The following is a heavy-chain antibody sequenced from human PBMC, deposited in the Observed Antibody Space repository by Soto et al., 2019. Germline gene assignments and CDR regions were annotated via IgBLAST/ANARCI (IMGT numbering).Heavy chain of an antibody. D-gene: IGHD2-2*01. J-gene: IGHJ6*02. Sequence: SVKVSCKASGYTFNGYYMHRVRQAPGQGLEWMGRIIPILGIANYAQKFQGRVTITADKSTSTAYMELSSLRSEDTAVYYCARDCSSTSCYLYYYYGMDVWGQGTTVTVSS. CDR1: GYTFNGYY. CDR2: IIPILGIA. CDR3: ARDCSSTSCYLYYYYGMDV. V-gene: IGHV1-69*04.